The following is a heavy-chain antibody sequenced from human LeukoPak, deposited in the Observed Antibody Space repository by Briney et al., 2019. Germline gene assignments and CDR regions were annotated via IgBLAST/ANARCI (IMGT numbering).Heavy chain of an antibody. V-gene: IGHV3-74*01. J-gene: IGHJ3*01. CDR1: GFTFGNSW. Sequence: PGGSLRLSCAASGFTFGNSWVHWVRQAPGKGRVWVSLINADGSTTTYAGSVKGRFTISRDNARNTVSLQMNSLTIEDTAVYYCVVVVEPPDSDGFDVWGQGTMITVSS. CDR3: VVVVEPPDSDGFDV. D-gene: IGHD1-14*01. CDR2: INADGSTT.